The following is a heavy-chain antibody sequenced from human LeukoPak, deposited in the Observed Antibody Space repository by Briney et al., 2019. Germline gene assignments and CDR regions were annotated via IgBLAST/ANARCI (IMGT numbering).Heavy chain of an antibody. CDR2: IYYSGST. Sequence: ASETLSLTCTVSGGSISSYYWSWIRQPPGKGLEWIGYIYYSGSTNYNPSLKSRVTISVDTSKNQFSLKLSSVTAADTAVYYCARVQLLSGWFDPWGQGTLVTVSS. D-gene: IGHD2-2*01. V-gene: IGHV4-59*12. CDR3: ARVQLLSGWFDP. CDR1: GGSISSYY. J-gene: IGHJ5*02.